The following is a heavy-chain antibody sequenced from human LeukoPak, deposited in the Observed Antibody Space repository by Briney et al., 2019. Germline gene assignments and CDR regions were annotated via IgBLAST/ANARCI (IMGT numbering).Heavy chain of an antibody. CDR1: GFNFRYFW. J-gene: IGHJ2*01. V-gene: IGHV3-7*01. D-gene: IGHD2-2*01. CDR2: INHDGRET. CDR3: AKGYIIVGRQWYRDL. Sequence: GGSLRLTCLGSGFNFRYFWMSWVRQAPGKGLEGVANINHDGRETYYADSVKGRFIISRDNAKDSLYLQMNSLRAEDAAVYYCAKGYIIVGRQWYRDLWGRGTLVGVSS.